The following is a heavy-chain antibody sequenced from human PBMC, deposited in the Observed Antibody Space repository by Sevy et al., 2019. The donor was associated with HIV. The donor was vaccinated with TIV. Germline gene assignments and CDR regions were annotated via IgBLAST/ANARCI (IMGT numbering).Heavy chain of an antibody. D-gene: IGHD2-21*02. J-gene: IGHJ6*02. CDR2: IYSGGST. V-gene: IGHV3-53*01. Sequence: GGSLRLSCAASGFTVSSNYMSWVRQAPGKGVEWVSVIYSGGSTYYADSVKGRFTISRDNSKNTLYLQMNSLRAEDTAVYYCARWDCGGDCYSGMPAYYYYGMDVWGQGTTVTVSS. CDR3: ARWDCGGDCYSGMPAYYYYGMDV. CDR1: GFTVSSNY.